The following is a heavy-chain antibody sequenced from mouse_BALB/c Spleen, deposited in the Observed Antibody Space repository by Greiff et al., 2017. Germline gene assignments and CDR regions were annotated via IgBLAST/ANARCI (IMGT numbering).Heavy chain of an antibody. D-gene: IGHD2-3*01. CDR2: ISSGGST. CDR1: GFTFSSYA. J-gene: IGHJ2*01. Sequence: EVQGVESGGGLVKPGGSLKLSCAASGFTFSSYAMSWVRQTPEKRLEWVASISSGGSTYYPDSVKGRFTISRDNARNILYLQMSSLRSEDTAMYYCARGLYDGYYYLDYWGQGTTLTVSS. CDR3: ARGLYDGYYYLDY. V-gene: IGHV5-6-5*01.